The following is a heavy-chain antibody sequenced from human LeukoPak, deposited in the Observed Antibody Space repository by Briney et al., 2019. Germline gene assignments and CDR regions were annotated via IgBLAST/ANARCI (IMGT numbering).Heavy chain of an antibody. V-gene: IGHV1-46*01. J-gene: IGHJ4*02. CDR1: GYTFTSYY. Sequence: ASVKVSCKASGYTFTSYYMHWVRQAPGQGLEWMGIINPSGGSTSYAQKFQGRVTMTRDTSTSTAYMELRSLRSDDTAVYYCARGRGDSSGSVIDDYWGQGTLVTVSS. CDR3: ARGRGDSSGSVIDDY. CDR2: INPSGGST. D-gene: IGHD3-22*01.